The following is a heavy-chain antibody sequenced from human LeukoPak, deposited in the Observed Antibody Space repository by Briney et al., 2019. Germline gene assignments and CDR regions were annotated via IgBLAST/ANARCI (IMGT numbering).Heavy chain of an antibody. V-gene: IGHV3-30*18. D-gene: IGHD4-23*01. CDR1: GFPFSSYG. CDR3: AKDLVNGGYFDH. Sequence: GRSLRLSCAASGFPFSSYGMHWVRQAPGKGLEWVAVISYDGSNKYYADSVKGRFTISRDNSKNTLYLQMNSLRAEDTAVYDCAKDLVNGGYFDHWGQGTLVTVSS. CDR2: ISYDGSNK. J-gene: IGHJ4*02.